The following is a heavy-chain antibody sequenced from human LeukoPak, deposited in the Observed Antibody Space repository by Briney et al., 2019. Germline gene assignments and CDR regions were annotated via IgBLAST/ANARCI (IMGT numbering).Heavy chain of an antibody. V-gene: IGHV3-74*01. CDR2: INSPGSST. J-gene: IGHJ4*02. CDR3: TKDAGFEYCSRGACYTGDY. D-gene: IGHD2-8*02. CDR1: GFDFSSYW. Sequence: GGSLRLSCAASGFDFSSYWMHWVRQAPGKGLVWVSHINSPGSSTNYADSVKGRFTISRDNSKNTLYLQMNSLTVEDTAVYYCTKDAGFEYCSRGACYTGDYWGQGTLVTVSS.